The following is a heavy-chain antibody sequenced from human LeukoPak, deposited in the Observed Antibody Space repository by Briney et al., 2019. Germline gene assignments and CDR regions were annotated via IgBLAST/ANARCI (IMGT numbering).Heavy chain of an antibody. D-gene: IGHD3-22*01. CDR3: VGGSCDSSAGHFDY. CDR2: INHSGST. V-gene: IGHV4-34*01. CDR1: GGSFSGYY. J-gene: IGHJ4*02. Sequence: SETLSLTCAVYGGSFSGYYWSWIRQPPGKGLEWIGEINHSGSTNYNPSLKSRVTISVDTSKNQFSLKLSSVTAADTAVYYCVGGSCDSSAGHFDYWGQGTLVTVSS.